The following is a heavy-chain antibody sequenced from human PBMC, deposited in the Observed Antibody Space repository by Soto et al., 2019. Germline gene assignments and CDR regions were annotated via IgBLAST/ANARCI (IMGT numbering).Heavy chain of an antibody. J-gene: IGHJ6*02. Sequence: SETLSLTCAVSGYSISSGYYWGWIRQPPGRGLEWVGSIYHSGSTYCNPSLKSRVTISVDTSKNQFSLKLSSVTAADTAVYYCARDLGTADKYYDFWSGYDESYYYYGMDVWGQGTTVTVSS. D-gene: IGHD3-3*01. V-gene: IGHV4-38-2*02. CDR2: IYHSGST. CDR1: GYSISSGYY. CDR3: ARDLGTADKYYDFWSGYDESYYYYGMDV.